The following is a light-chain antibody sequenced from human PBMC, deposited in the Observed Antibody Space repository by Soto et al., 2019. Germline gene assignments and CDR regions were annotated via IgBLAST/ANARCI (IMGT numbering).Light chain of an antibody. V-gene: IGKV3-20*01. J-gene: IGKJ2*01. Sequence: EIVLTQSPGTLSLSPGERATLSCRASQSVSSSYLAWYQQKPCQAPRLLIYGASSRPTGIPDRFSGSGSGTEFTHTISRLEHDDFAVYYCQQYGSSPMYTFGQGKKLEIK. CDR3: QQYGSSPMYT. CDR2: GAS. CDR1: QSVSSSY.